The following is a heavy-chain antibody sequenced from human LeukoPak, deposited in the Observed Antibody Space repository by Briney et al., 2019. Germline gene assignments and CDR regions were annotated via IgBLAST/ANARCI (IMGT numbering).Heavy chain of an antibody. D-gene: IGHD3-22*01. CDR2: INPSGGST. V-gene: IGHV1-46*01. Sequence: ASVKVSCKASGYTFTSYYMHWVRQAPGQGLEWMGIINPSGGSTSYAQKFQGRVTMTRDTSTSTVYMELSSLRSEDTAVYYCARGASPYDSSGYYNFDYWGQGTLVTVFS. J-gene: IGHJ4*02. CDR3: ARGASPYDSSGYYNFDY. CDR1: GYTFTSYY.